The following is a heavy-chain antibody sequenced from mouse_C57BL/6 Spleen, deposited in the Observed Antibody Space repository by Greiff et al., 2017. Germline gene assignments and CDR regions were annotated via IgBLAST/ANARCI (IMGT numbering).Heavy chain of an antibody. J-gene: IGHJ4*01. CDR2: IYPGDGDT. D-gene: IGHD1-1*01. Sequence: VQLKESGAELVKPGASVKISCKASGYAFSSYWLNWVKQRPGKGLEWIGQIYPGDGDTNYNGKFKGKATLTADKSSSTAYMQLSSLTSEDSAVYFCARVVLRFYAMEYWGQGTSVTVSS. V-gene: IGHV1-80*01. CDR3: ARVVLRFYAMEY. CDR1: GYAFSSYW.